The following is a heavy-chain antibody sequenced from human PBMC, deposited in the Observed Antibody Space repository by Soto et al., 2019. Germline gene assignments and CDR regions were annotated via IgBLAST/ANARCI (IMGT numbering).Heavy chain of an antibody. J-gene: IGHJ3*02. D-gene: IGHD3-10*01. CDR1: GYTFTSYG. V-gene: IGHV1-18*04. Sequence: ASVKVSCKASGYTFTSYGISWVRQAPGQGLEWMGRISAYNGNTNYAQKLQGRVTMTTDTSTSTAYMELRSLRSDDTAVYYCARDRYYGSGSYYANDAFDIWGQGTMVTVSS. CDR3: ARDRYYGSGSYYANDAFDI. CDR2: ISAYNGNT.